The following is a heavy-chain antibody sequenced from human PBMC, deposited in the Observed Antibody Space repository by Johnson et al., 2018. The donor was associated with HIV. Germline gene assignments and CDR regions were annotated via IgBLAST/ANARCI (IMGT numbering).Heavy chain of an antibody. CDR2: IYSGGST. CDR3: ARAYTYGAFDI. D-gene: IGHD5-18*01. CDR1: GFIVSSNY. J-gene: IGHJ3*02. Sequence: MLLVESGGGLVQPGGSLRLSCAASGFIVSSNYMNWVRQAPGKGLEWVSVIYSGGSTYHADSVKGRFIISSDNSKSTLYLQMNSLRAEDTAVYYCARAYTYGAFDIWGQGTTVTISS. V-gene: IGHV3-66*01.